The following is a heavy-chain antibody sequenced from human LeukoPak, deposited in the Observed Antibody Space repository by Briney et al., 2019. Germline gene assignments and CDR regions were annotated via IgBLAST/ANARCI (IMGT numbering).Heavy chain of an antibody. D-gene: IGHD6-13*01. CDR3: ARDIAAAGTVWFDP. CDR2: INHSGST. V-gene: IGHV4-34*01. J-gene: IGHJ5*02. Sequence: PSETLSLTCAVYGGSFSGYYWSWIRQPPGKGLEWIGEINHSGSTNYNPSLKSRVTISVDTSKNQFSLKLSSVTAADTAVYYCARDIAAAGTVWFDPWGQGTLVTVSS. CDR1: GGSFSGYY.